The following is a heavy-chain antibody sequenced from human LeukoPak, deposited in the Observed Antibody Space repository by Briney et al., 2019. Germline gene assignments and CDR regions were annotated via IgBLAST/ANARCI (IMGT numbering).Heavy chain of an antibody. V-gene: IGHV4-59*01. Sequence: SETLSLTSTVSGGSISSYYWSWIRQPPGKGLEWIGYIYYSGSTNYNPSLKSRVTISVDTSKNQFSLKLSSVTAADTAVYYCARDKGSGWYADAFDIWGQGTMVTVSS. CDR2: IYYSGST. D-gene: IGHD6-19*01. CDR3: ARDKGSGWYADAFDI. CDR1: GGSISSYY. J-gene: IGHJ3*02.